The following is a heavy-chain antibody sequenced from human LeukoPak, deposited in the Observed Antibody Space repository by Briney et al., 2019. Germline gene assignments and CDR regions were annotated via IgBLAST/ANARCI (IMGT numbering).Heavy chain of an antibody. CDR1: GFTFSSYE. CDR2: ISSSGNTI. V-gene: IGHV3-48*03. J-gene: IGHJ3*02. CDR3: ARDRADYVGAFDI. Sequence: GGSLRLSCAASGFTFSSYEMNWVRQAQGEGLEWVSYISSSGNTIYYADSAKGRFTNSRDNANNSLYLQMNSLRAEDTAVYYCARDRADYVGAFDIWGQGTMVTVSS. D-gene: IGHD4-17*01.